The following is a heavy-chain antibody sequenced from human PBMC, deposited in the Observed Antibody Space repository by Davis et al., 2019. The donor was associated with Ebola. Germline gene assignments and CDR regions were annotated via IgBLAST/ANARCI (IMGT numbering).Heavy chain of an antibody. V-gene: IGHV4-59*02. CDR2: ISNGGRT. D-gene: IGHD5-24*01. Sequence: SETLSLTCTVSGSSAGCAHCRCIRQSPGKGLEWIAFISNGGRTIYNPSLRGRVTISIDTSKNQFSLEVMSVTAADTAFYYCVRGSDAYKTGYWGQGTLVTVSS. CDR3: VRGSDAYKTGY. J-gene: IGHJ4*02. CDR1: GSSAGCAH.